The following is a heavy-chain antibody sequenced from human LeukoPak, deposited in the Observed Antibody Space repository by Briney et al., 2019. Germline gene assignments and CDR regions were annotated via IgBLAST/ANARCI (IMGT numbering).Heavy chain of an antibody. CDR1: GGSISSSSYF. J-gene: IGHJ4*02. CDR2: VHYSGST. CDR3: ARDGYTKFDY. V-gene: IGHV4-39*02. Sequence: SETLSLTCSVSGGSISSSSYFWGWIRQPPGKGLEWIASVHYSGSTYYNPSLKSRLTISVDTSKNQFSLKLSSVTAADTAVYYCARDGYTKFDYWGQGTLVTVSS. D-gene: IGHD5-24*01.